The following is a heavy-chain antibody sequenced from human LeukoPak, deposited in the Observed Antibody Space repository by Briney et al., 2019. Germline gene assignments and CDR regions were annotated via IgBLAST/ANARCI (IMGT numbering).Heavy chain of an antibody. V-gene: IGHV3-9*01. D-gene: IGHD3-10*01. CDR1: GFTFDDYA. Sequence: SLRLSCAASGFTFDDYAMHWVRQAPGKGLEWVSGISWNGGNIGYADSVKGRFTISRDNAKNSLYLQMNSLRPEDTAFFYCAKETSGSLDYWGQGALVTVSS. CDR3: AKETSGSLDY. J-gene: IGHJ4*02. CDR2: ISWNGGNI.